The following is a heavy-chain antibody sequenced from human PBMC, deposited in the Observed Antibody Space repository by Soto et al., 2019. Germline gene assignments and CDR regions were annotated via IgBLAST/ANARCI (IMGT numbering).Heavy chain of an antibody. D-gene: IGHD1-7*01. Sequence: PSETLSLTCTVSGGSIITGGRYWNCIRQRAGEGLEWIGYIYHSGSTYYNPSLKSRVTISVDTSKNQFSLKLASVTAADTAIYYCARGDVGGTTFLGYWGQGTQVTVSS. CDR2: IYHSGST. V-gene: IGHV4-31*03. CDR1: GGSIITGGRY. J-gene: IGHJ4*02. CDR3: ARGDVGGTTFLGY.